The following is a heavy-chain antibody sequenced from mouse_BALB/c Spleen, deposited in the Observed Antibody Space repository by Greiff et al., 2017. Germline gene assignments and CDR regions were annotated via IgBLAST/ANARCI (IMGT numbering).Heavy chain of an antibody. CDR2: ISSGGGNT. D-gene: IGHD1-1*01. J-gene: IGHJ1*01. Sequence: EVQVVESGGGLVKPGGSLKLSCAASGFTFSSYTMSWVRQTPEKRLEWVATISSGGGNTYYPDSVKGRFTISRDNAKNNLYLQMSSLRSEDTALYYCARWANYYGSSYVWYFDVWGAGTTVTVSS. V-gene: IGHV5-9*03. CDR1: GFTFSSYT. CDR3: ARWANYYGSSYVWYFDV.